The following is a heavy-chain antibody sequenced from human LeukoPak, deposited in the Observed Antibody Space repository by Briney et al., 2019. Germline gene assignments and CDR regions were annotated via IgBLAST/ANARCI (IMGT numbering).Heavy chain of an antibody. J-gene: IGHJ4*02. D-gene: IGHD3-22*01. CDR3: ARYVSGKSGYYF. Sequence: GGSLRLSCATSGFTVSYNYMSWVRPAPGQGLEWVSAIYNAENTYYASSVEGRFTNSRDISRTILYHQKTSLRAEDTAVYYCARYVSGKSGYYFWGQGTLVTVSS. CDR2: IYNAENT. V-gene: IGHV3-66*01. CDR1: GFTVSYNY.